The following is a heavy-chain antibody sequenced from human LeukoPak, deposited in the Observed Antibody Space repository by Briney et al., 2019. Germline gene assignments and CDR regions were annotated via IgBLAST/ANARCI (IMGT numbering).Heavy chain of an antibody. J-gene: IGHJ4*02. Sequence: AASVNVSCKASGYTFTTYDITWMRQAPGQGLEWMGWISAYNGNTEYAQKFQGRVTMTRDTSTSTVYMELSSLRSEDTAVYYCARGRGRGMVDPEYDYWGQGTLVTVSS. CDR2: ISAYNGNT. V-gene: IGHV1-18*01. D-gene: IGHD2-15*01. CDR1: GYTFTTYD. CDR3: ARGRGRGMVDPEYDY.